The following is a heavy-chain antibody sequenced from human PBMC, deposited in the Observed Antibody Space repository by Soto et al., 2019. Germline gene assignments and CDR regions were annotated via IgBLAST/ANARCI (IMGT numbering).Heavy chain of an antibody. V-gene: IGHV4-34*01. CDR2: INHSGST. J-gene: IGHJ6*02. CDR1: GGSFSGYY. Sequence: SETLSLTCAVYGGSFSGYYWSWIRQPPGKGLEWIGEINHSGSTNYNPSLKSRVTISVDTSKNQFSLKLSSVTAADTAVYYCARTRITIFGVVITAYGMDVWGQGTTVTVSS. CDR3: ARTRITIFGVVITAYGMDV. D-gene: IGHD3-3*01.